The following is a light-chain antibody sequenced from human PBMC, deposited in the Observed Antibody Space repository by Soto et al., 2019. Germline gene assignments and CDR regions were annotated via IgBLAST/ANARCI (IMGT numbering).Light chain of an antibody. CDR3: SSYTSSSTSYV. J-gene: IGLJ1*01. CDR2: EVS. CDR1: SSDVGGYNY. Sequence: QSVLTQPASVSGSPGQSITISCTGTSSDVGGYNYVSWYQQPPGKAPKLMIYEVSNRPSRVSNRFSGSKSGNTASLTISGLQAEDEADYYCSSYTSSSTSYVFGTGTKVTVL. V-gene: IGLV2-14*01.